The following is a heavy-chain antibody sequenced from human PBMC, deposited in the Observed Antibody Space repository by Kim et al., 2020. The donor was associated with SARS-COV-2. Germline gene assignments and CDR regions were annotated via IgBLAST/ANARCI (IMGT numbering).Heavy chain of an antibody. D-gene: IGHD2-2*01. Sequence: ASVKVSCKVSGYTLTELSMHWVRQAPGKGLEWMGGFDPEDGETIYAQKFQGRVTMTEDTSTDTAYMELSSLRSEDTAVYYCATAPSYCISTNCHPNWFDLWGQGTLVTVSS. CDR1: GYTLTELS. J-gene: IGHJ5*02. V-gene: IGHV1-24*01. CDR2: FDPEDGET. CDR3: ATAPSYCISTNCHPNWFDL.